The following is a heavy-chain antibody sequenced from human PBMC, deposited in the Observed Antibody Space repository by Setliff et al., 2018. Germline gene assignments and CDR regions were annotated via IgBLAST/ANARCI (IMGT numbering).Heavy chain of an antibody. Sequence: SETLSLTCTVSGGSISSGDYYWSWIRQPAGKGLEWIGHIYIGGSTNYNPSLKSRVTISVDTSKNQFSLKLNSVTAADMAVYYCAREQWLDPPGYYYMDVWAKGTTVTV. CDR1: GGSISSGDYY. V-gene: IGHV4-61*09. CDR2: IYIGGST. CDR3: AREQWLDPPGYYYMDV. D-gene: IGHD6-19*01. J-gene: IGHJ6*03.